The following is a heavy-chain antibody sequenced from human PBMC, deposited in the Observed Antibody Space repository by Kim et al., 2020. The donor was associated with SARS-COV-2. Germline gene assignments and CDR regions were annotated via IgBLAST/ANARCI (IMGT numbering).Heavy chain of an antibody. D-gene: IGHD3-10*02. CDR3: ARVLVVRGLRNGMDV. V-gene: IGHV3-74*01. J-gene: IGHJ6*01. Sequence: GGSLRFSCAASGFSISGYWMHWVRQAPGKGLVWVARINSDGSSIGYADSVKGRFTISRDNAKNTLYLQMNSLRAEDTAVYYCARVLVVRGLRNGMDVWG. CDR2: INSDGSSI. CDR1: GFSISGYW.